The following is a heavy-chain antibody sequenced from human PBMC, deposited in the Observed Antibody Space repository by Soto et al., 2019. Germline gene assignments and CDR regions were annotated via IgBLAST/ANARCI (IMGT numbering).Heavy chain of an antibody. V-gene: IGHV4-34*01. J-gene: IGHJ5*02. Sequence: SETLSPTCAVYGGSFSGYYWSWIRQPPGKGLEWIGEINHSGSTNYNPSLKSRVTISVDTSKNQFSLKLSSVTAADTAVYYCARTAYDYVWGSYRSNWFDPWGQGTLVTVSS. CDR3: ARTAYDYVWGSYRSNWFDP. D-gene: IGHD3-16*02. CDR1: GGSFSGYY. CDR2: INHSGST.